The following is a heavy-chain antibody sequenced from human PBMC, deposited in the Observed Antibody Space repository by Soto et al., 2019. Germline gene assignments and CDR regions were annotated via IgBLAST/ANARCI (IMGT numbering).Heavy chain of an antibody. CDR3: ARDRDCSGGSCSTPRRWVNWFDT. J-gene: IGHJ5*02. D-gene: IGHD2-15*01. CDR2: IIPSFGTA. V-gene: IGHV1-69*06. CDR1: GGTFSSYA. Sequence: QVQLVQSGAEVKKPGSSVKVSCKASGGTFSSYAISWVRQAPGQGLEWMGGIIPSFGTANYAQKFQGRVTITADKSTSTAYMELSSLRSEDTAVYYCARDRDCSGGSCSTPRRWVNWFDTWGQGTLGTVSS.